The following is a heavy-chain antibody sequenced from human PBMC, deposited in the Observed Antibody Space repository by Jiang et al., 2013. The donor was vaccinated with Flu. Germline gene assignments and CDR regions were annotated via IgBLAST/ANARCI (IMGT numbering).Heavy chain of an antibody. CDR2: IYYSGTT. CDR3: ARRVGGFTWDY. V-gene: IGHV4-59*08. D-gene: IGHD3-10*01. Sequence: GLVKPSETLSLTCTVSGVSISSHYWSWIRQPPGKGLEWIGYIYYSGTTHYNPSLNSRVTISVDTSKNQFSLKLSSVTAADTAVYYCARRVGGFTWDYWGQGTLVTVSS. CDR1: GVSISSHY. J-gene: IGHJ4*02.